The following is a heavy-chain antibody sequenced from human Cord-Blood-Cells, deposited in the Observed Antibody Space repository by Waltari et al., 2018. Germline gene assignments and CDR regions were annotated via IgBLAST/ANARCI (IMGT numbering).Heavy chain of an antibody. CDR1: GGTVSSYA. Sequence: QVQLVQSGAEVKQPGSSVKGSCKASGGTVSSYAISWVRHAPGQGLEWMGGIIPIFGTANYAQKFQGRVTITADESTSTAYMELSSLRSEDTAVYYCARVHDILTGQSLDYWGQGTLVTVSS. J-gene: IGHJ4*02. CDR3: ARVHDILTGQSLDY. V-gene: IGHV1-69*12. D-gene: IGHD3-9*01. CDR2: IIPIFGTA.